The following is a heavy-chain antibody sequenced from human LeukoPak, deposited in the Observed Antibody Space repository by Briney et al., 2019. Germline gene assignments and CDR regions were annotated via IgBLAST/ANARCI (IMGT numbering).Heavy chain of an antibody. J-gene: IGHJ4*02. V-gene: IGHV4-61*02. CDR2: IYTSGST. D-gene: IGHD4-17*01. CDR1: GGSISSGSYY. CDR3: ARGSRDYGDYYFDY. Sequence: PSETLSLTCTVSGGSISSGSYYWSWIRQPAGKGLEWIGRIYTSGSTNYNPSLKSRVTISVDTSKNQFSLKLSSVTAADTAVYYCARGSRDYGDYYFDYWGQGTLVTVSS.